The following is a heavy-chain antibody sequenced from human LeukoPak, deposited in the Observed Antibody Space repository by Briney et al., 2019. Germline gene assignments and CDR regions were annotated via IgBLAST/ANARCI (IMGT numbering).Heavy chain of an antibody. CDR1: AFTFSNYA. D-gene: IGHD5-12*01. V-gene: IGHV3-30*04. CDR3: AKGPGYSGYDWIFDY. J-gene: IGHJ4*02. Sequence: QSGRSLRLSCAASAFTFSNYAMHWVRQAPGKGLEWVAVISYDGSNKYYADSVKGRFTISRDNSKNTLYLQMNSLRAEDTAVYYCAKGPGYSGYDWIFDYWGQGTLVTVSS. CDR2: ISYDGSNK.